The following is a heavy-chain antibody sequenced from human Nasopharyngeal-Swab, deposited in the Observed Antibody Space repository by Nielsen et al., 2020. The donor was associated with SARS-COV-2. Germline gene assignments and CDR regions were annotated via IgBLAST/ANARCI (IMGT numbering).Heavy chain of an antibody. D-gene: IGHD3/OR15-3a*01. J-gene: IGHJ4*02. Sequence: ASVKVSCKASGFTFSHYFMHWVRQAPGQGLEWMGVITPSGGATNYARKFRGRVTMTRDPSTSTVYLDLSSLKSEDTAVYYCARDSGRDWCGQDYWGQGTLVTVSS. CDR2: ITPSGGAT. CDR1: GFTFSHYF. V-gene: IGHV1-46*01. CDR3: ARDSGRDWCGQDY.